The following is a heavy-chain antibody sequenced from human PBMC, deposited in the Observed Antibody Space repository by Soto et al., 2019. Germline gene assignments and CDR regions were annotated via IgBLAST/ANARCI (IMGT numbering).Heavy chain of an antibody. CDR1: GFTFSNYA. Sequence: EMQLLESGGGLVQPGGSLRLSCAASGFTFSNYAMTWVRQAPGKGLEWVSAISHTGAVTYYADSVKGRFTISRDNSKNTLFLQMNSLRAEDTAIYYCANSNPHSSNCWLDPWGQGTLVTVSS. CDR2: ISHTGAVT. J-gene: IGHJ5*02. D-gene: IGHD6-13*01. CDR3: ANSNPHSSNCWLDP. V-gene: IGHV3-23*01.